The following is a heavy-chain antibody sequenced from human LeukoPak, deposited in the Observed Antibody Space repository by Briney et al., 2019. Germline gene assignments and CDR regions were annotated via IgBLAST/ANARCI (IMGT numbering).Heavy chain of an antibody. CDR2: INPNSGGT. CDR1: GYTFTGYY. J-gene: IGHJ4*02. Sequence: ASVKVSCTASGYTFTGYYIHWVRQAPGQGLEWMGRINPNSGGTNYAQKFPDRVTMTTDTSISTADMELSRLTSDDTAVYYCARECVVSTIKDYWGRGTLVTVSS. V-gene: IGHV1-2*06. CDR3: ARECVVSTIKDY. D-gene: IGHD2-21*01.